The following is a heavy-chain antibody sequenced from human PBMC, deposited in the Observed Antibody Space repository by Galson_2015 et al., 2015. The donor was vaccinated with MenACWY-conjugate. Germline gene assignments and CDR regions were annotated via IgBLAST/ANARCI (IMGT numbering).Heavy chain of an antibody. CDR1: GFTFSSYW. CDR2: INSDGSST. Sequence: SLRLSCAASGFTFSSYWMHWVRQAPGKGLVWVSLINSDGSSTSYADPVKGRFTISRDNVKNTLYLQMNSLRAEDTAVYYCAVYCSSTRCYGASGGYWGQGTLVTVSS. V-gene: IGHV3-74*01. CDR3: AVYCSSTRCYGASGGY. D-gene: IGHD2-2*01. J-gene: IGHJ4*02.